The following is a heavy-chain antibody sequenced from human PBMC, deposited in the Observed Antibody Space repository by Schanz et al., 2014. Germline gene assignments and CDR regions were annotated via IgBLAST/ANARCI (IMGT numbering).Heavy chain of an antibody. Sequence: EVHLVESGGGLVQPGGSLRLSCAASGITFSSHSFNWVRQAPGKGLEWVSVISWNSGTIGYADSVKGRFTISRDNAKNSLYLQMNSLRAEDTAVYYCARPPHDSSGYYPFDYWGQGTLVTVSS. D-gene: IGHD3-22*01. J-gene: IGHJ4*02. CDR1: GITFSSHS. CDR3: ARPPHDSSGYYPFDY. V-gene: IGHV3-48*04. CDR2: ISWNSGTI.